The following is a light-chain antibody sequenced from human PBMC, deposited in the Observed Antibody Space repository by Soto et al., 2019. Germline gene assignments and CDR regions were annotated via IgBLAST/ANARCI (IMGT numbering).Light chain of an antibody. CDR3: QQSLSNPRT. J-gene: IGKJ4*01. V-gene: IGKV1-39*01. Sequence: DIQMPQSPSSVSASLGDRINVTCRASQKINNFLNWYQQKPGKAPKLLIFLSSTLETGVPARFGGSGSGTDVTLTISNLQPEDSATYYCQQSLSNPRTFGGGPMV. CDR1: QKINNF. CDR2: LSS.